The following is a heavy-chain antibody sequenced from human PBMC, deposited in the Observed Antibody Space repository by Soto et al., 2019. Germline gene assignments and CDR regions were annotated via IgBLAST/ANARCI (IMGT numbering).Heavy chain of an antibody. CDR2: ITPSNGNT. V-gene: IGHV1-18*01. J-gene: IGHJ3*02. Sequence: QAQLVQSGPEVKKPGASVKVSCKASGYTFSTHGLSWVRQAPGQGLEWMGWITPSNGNTNYAQKLQGRLSMPTDTTSTAGEMEARRLISDETAVDYSAVLRPCGGSTCDPSAGFAMWGQGKVVTVSS. D-gene: IGHD2-21*01. CDR1: GYTFSTHG. CDR3: AVLRPCGGSTCDPSAGFAM.